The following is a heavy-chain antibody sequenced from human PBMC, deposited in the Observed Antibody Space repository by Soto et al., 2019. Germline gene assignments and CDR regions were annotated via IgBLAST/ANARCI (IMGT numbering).Heavy chain of an antibody. V-gene: IGHV3-23*01. J-gene: IGHJ4*02. CDR3: AKIGVGSPDY. Sequence: EVQLLESGGALLQPGGSLRLSCAASGFIFSTYAMSWVRQAPGKGLEWVSMISGTGGNTHYADSVKGRFTISRDNSRKTLFLQITSLRAEDTAVYYCAKIGVGSPDYWGQGTLVTVSS. CDR2: ISGTGGNT. CDR1: GFIFSTYA. D-gene: IGHD3-22*01.